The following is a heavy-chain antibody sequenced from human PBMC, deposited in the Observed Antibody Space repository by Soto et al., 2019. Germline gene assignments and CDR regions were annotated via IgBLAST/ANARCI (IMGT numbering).Heavy chain of an antibody. CDR2: ISAYNGNT. CDR3: ASWARQNHDYCGPFDY. CDR1: GFTFTTYG. V-gene: IGHV1-18*04. Sequence: VHLVQSGADVKRPGASVKVSCKASGFTFTTYGISWVRQAPGQGLEWMGWISAYNGNTNYAQKLQGRVTMTTDTYTSTVYMELRSLRSDDTAVYYCASWARQNHDYCGPFDYWGQGTLVTASS. D-gene: IGHD4-17*01. J-gene: IGHJ4*02.